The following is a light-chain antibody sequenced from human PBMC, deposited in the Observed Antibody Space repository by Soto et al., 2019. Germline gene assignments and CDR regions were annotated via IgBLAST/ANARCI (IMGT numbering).Light chain of an antibody. J-gene: IGLJ3*02. CDR2: DVS. CDR3: CSSAGSYTSV. CDR1: SSAVGGYNY. V-gene: IGLV2-11*01. Sequence: QSALTQPRSVSGSPGQSVTISCTGTSSAVGGYNYVSWYQQHPGKAPKLMIYDVSKRPSGVPDRFSGSKSGNTASLTISGLQAEDEAHYYCCSSAGSYTSVFGGGTKLTVL.